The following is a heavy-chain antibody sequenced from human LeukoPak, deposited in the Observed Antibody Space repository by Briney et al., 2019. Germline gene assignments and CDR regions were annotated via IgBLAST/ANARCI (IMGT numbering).Heavy chain of an antibody. J-gene: IGHJ4*02. D-gene: IGHD1-26*01. CDR3: AREARSYWYFDY. CDR1: GYTFTSYY. CDR2: INPNSGGT. Sequence: ASVKVSCKASGYTFTSYYMHWVRQAPGQGLEWMGWINPNSGGTNYAQKFQGRVTMTRDTSISTAYMELSRLRSDDTAVYYCAREARSYWYFDYWGQGTLVTVSS. V-gene: IGHV1-2*02.